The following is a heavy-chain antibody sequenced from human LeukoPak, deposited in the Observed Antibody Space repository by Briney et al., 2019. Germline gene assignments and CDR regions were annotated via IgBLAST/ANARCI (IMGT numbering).Heavy chain of an antibody. CDR2: ISGSGGST. V-gene: IGHV3-23*01. CDR3: AKDRRYYDSSGYYSATFFGY. Sequence: GGSLRLSCAASGFTFSSYAMSWVRQAPGKGLEWVSAISGSGGSTYYADSVKGRFTISRDNSKNTLYLQMNSLRAEDTAVYYCAKDRRYYDSSGYYSATFFGYWGQGTLVTVSS. D-gene: IGHD3-22*01. CDR1: GFTFSSYA. J-gene: IGHJ4*02.